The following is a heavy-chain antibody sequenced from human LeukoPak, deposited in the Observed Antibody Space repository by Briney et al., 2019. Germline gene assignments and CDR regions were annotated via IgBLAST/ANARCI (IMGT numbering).Heavy chain of an antibody. J-gene: IGHJ4*02. D-gene: IGHD3-16*02. V-gene: IGHV1-46*01. Sequence: ASVKVSCKASGYTFTSYYMHWVRQAPGQGLEWMGIINPSGGSTSYAQKFQGRVTMTRDTSTSTVYMELSSLRSEDTAVYYCARALMITFGGVIAPPGYWGQGTLVTVSS. CDR2: INPSGGST. CDR3: ARALMITFGGVIAPPGY. CDR1: GYTFTSYY.